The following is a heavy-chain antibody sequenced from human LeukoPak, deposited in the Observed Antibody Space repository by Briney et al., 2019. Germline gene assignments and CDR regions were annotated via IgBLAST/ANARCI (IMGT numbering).Heavy chain of an antibody. CDR3: VRCGSGSYVLDY. J-gene: IGHJ4*02. Sequence: ASVKVSCKASGYTFTRYSMHWVRQAPGQGLEWMGIINPSDGVIDYAQKFQDRVTMTRDTSTSTVYMELSSLTSEDTTVYYCVRCGSGSYVLDYWGQGTLVTVSS. V-gene: IGHV1-46*01. CDR1: GYTFTRYS. D-gene: IGHD3-10*01. CDR2: INPSDGVI.